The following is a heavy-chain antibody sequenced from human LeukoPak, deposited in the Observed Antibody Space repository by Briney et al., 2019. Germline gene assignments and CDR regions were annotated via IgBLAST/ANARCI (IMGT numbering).Heavy chain of an antibody. Sequence: SETLSLTCTVSGGSISSYYWTWIRQPPGKELEWIGYIYHSGSTKYNPSLKSRVTISVDTFKNHFSLKLSSVTAADTAVYYCARGQWLPVFDFWGQGTLVTVSS. CDR1: GGSISSYY. CDR2: IYHSGST. CDR3: ARGQWLPVFDF. V-gene: IGHV4-59*01. J-gene: IGHJ4*02. D-gene: IGHD3-22*01.